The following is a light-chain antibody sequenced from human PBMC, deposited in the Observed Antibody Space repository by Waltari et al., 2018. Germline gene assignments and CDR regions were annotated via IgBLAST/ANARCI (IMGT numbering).Light chain of an antibody. CDR2: IND. CDR3: AAWDDSLSGRVI. J-gene: IGLJ2*01. CDR1: SSNIGRHY. Sequence: QSVLTQPPSASGTPGQRVTISCSGSSSNIGRHYVYWYQQLPGTAPKLLIYINDQRSSGVPDRFSGCKAGTSASLAISGLRSEDEADYYCAAWDDSLSGRVIFGGGTKLTVL. V-gene: IGLV1-47*02.